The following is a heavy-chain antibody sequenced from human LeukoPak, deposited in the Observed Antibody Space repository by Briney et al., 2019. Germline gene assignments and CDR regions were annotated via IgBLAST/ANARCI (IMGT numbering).Heavy chain of an antibody. CDR3: ARAPRYQLGPFDY. CDR1: GGTFSSYA. Sequence: ASVKVSCKASGGTFSSYAISWVRQAPGQGLEWMGGIIPIFGTANYAQKFQGRVTITTDESTSTAYMELSSLRSEVTAVYYCARAPRYQLGPFDYWGQGTLVTVSS. J-gene: IGHJ4*02. CDR2: IIPIFGTA. D-gene: IGHD7-27*01. V-gene: IGHV1-69*05.